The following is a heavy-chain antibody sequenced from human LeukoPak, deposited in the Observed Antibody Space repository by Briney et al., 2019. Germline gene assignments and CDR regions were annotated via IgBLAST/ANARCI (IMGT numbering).Heavy chain of an antibody. CDR1: RYTLHDIS. CDR2: VDPDDGQK. CDR3: AAVSRDYTLLDS. Sequence: ASVTVSCQLSRYTLHDISVHWVRQPPGKGLAWMGGVDPDDGQKVYAQRFEARVTMTEDTQTNTVYMELSRVRSEDTAVYFCAAVSRDYTLLDSWGQGALVTVST. V-gene: IGHV1-24*01. J-gene: IGHJ5*01. D-gene: IGHD4-11*01.